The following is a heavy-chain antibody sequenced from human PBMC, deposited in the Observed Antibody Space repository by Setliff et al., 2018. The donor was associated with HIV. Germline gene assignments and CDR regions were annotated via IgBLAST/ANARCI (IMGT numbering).Heavy chain of an antibody. V-gene: IGHV4-61*02. CDR1: GDSISXXTYY. J-gene: IGHJ6*03. D-gene: IGHD3-10*01. Sequence: PSETLSLTCTVSGDSISXXTYYWSWIRQPAGKGLEWLGRVYSSGNTNYNPYFKSRVTMSVDTSKNQFSLNLNSVTAADTAVYYCARTLSTMVKTDGYYDYYYMDVWGKGTTVTVSS. CDR3: ARTLSTMVKTDGYYDYYYMDV. CDR2: VYSSGNT.